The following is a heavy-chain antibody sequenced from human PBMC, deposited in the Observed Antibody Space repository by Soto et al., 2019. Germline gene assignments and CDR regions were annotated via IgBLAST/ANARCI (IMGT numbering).Heavy chain of an antibody. D-gene: IGHD2-8*01. J-gene: IGHJ3*02. V-gene: IGHV1-69*13. CDR3: ARKAESYGFDI. CDR2: FIPIFDAA. Sequence: SVKVSCKASGDTFTNYVINWVRQTPGQGLEWMGGFIPIFDAANYAQNFRGRVTITADESTSTAYMELSGLRSEDTAMYYCARKAESYGFDIWGQGTLVTVSS. CDR1: GDTFTNYV.